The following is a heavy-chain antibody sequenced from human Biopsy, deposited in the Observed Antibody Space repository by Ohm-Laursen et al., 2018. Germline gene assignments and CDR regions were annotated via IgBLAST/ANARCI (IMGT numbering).Heavy chain of an antibody. Sequence: SQTLSLTCTVSGASISSAAYHWSWIRQLPGEGLEWIGYISHSGSTSYNPSLRSLVTISTDTSTNQFSLKVRSVTAADTAMYYCAGATSGTSLYDPWGQGILVTVSS. CDR2: ISHSGST. V-gene: IGHV4-31*01. D-gene: IGHD6-13*01. CDR1: GASISSAAYH. J-gene: IGHJ5*02. CDR3: AGATSGTSLYDP.